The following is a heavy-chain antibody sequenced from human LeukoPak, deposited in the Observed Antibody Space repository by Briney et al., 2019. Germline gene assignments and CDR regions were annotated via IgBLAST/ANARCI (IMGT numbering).Heavy chain of an antibody. CDR3: AKDSMGSTSPLGGFDL. D-gene: IGHD2-2*01. CDR1: GFTFDDYA. Sequence: GGSLRLSCAASGFTFDDYAMHWVRQAPGKGLEWVSGISWNSGSIGYADSVKGRFTISRDNAKNSLYLQMNSLRAEDMALYYCAKDSMGSTSPLGGFDLWGQGTLVTVSS. J-gene: IGHJ5*02. V-gene: IGHV3-9*03. CDR2: ISWNSGSI.